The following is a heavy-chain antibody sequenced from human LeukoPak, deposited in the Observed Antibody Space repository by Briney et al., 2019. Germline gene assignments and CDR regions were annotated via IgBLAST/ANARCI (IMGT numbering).Heavy chain of an antibody. CDR1: GFTFSSHW. CDR3: ARDLVITFGGALRNDAFDI. J-gene: IGHJ3*02. CDR2: IKHDGGEK. V-gene: IGHV3-7*01. D-gene: IGHD3-16*01. Sequence: GGSLRLSCAASGFTFSSHWMSWVRQAPGKGLEWVAHIKHDGGEKYYVDSVKGRFTISRDNAKNSLYLQMNSLRAEDTAVYYCARDLVITFGGALRNDAFDIWGQGTMVTVSS.